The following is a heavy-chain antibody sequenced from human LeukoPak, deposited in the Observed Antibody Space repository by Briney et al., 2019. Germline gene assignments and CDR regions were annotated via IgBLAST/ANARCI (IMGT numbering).Heavy chain of an antibody. CDR3: ARSGQGSGWYMNYYYGMDV. CDR1: GYTFTSYG. D-gene: IGHD6-19*01. Sequence: ASVKVSCKASGYTFTSYGISWVRQAPGQGLEWMGWINPNSGNTGYAQKFQGRVTMTRNTSISTAYMELSSLRSEDTAVYYCARSGQGSGWYMNYYYGMDVWAKGPRSPSP. V-gene: IGHV1-8*02. J-gene: IGHJ6*02. CDR2: INPNSGNT.